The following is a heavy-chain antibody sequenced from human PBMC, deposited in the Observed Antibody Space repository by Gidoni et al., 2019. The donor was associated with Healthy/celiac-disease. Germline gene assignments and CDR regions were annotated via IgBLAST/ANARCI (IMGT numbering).Heavy chain of an antibody. CDR2: IYYSGST. Sequence: QVQLQESGPGLVKPSQTLSLTCTVSGGSISSGGYSWSWIRQHPGKGLEWIGYIYYSGSTYYNPSLKSRVTISVDTSKNQFSLKLSSVTAADTAVYYCARDHYYDSSGFDYWGQGTLVTVSS. CDR3: ARDHYYDSSGFDY. V-gene: IGHV4-31*03. CDR1: GGSISSGGYS. J-gene: IGHJ4*02. D-gene: IGHD3-22*01.